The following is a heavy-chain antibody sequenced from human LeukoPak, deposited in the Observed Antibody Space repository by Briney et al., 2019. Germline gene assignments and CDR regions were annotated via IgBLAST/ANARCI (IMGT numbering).Heavy chain of an antibody. CDR1: GYTFTGYY. CDR3: ARVVPPIVVVPAAVLSDYYYGMDV. CDR2: INPNSGGT. J-gene: IGHJ6*02. D-gene: IGHD2-2*01. Sequence: ASVKVSCKASGYTFTGYYMHWVRQAPGQGLEWMGLINPNSGGTNYAQKFQGRVTMTRDTSISTAYMELSRLRSDDTAVYYCARVVPPIVVVPAAVLSDYYYGMDVWGQGTTVTVSS. V-gene: IGHV1-2*02.